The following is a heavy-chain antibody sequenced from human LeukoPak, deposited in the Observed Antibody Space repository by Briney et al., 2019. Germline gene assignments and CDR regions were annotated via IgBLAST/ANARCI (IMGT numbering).Heavy chain of an antibody. J-gene: IGHJ4*02. CDR1: GFTFSSYW. CDR3: ARGRPHGNDY. Sequence: GGSLRLSCAASGFTFSSYWVNWVRQAPGKGLVWVSRIASDGSSTTYADSVKGRFSISRDNAKNTLYLQMNSLRVEDTAVYYCARGRPHGNDYWGQGALVTVSS. D-gene: IGHD4-23*01. CDR2: IASDGSST. V-gene: IGHV3-74*01.